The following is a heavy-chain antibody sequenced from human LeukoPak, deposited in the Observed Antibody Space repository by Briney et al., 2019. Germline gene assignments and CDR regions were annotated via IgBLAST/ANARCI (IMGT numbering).Heavy chain of an antibody. Sequence: PSETLSLTCIVSGGSISSYYWDWIRQPPGKGLEWIGYISNSGSPKYNPSLKSRVTISMDTSKNQFSLKLNSVTAADTAVYYCARDRKTGASLDAFDIWGQGTMVTVS. CDR3: ARDRKTGASLDAFDI. CDR1: GGSISSYY. CDR2: ISNSGSP. D-gene: IGHD7-27*01. V-gene: IGHV4-59*01. J-gene: IGHJ3*02.